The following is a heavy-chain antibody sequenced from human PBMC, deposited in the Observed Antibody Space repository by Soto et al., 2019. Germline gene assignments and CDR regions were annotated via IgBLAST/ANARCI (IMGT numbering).Heavy chain of an antibody. J-gene: IGHJ4*02. CDR3: SGSGSYYSPSPQFDY. CDR2: ISGSGGST. D-gene: IGHD3-10*01. Sequence: EVQLLESGGGLVQPGGSLRLSCAASGFTFSSYAMSWVRQAPGKGLEWVSAISGSGGSTYYADSVKGRFTISRDNSKNTLYLQMNSLRAEDTAVYYCSGSGSYYSPSPQFDYWGQGTLGTVSS. CDR1: GFTFSSYA. V-gene: IGHV3-23*01.